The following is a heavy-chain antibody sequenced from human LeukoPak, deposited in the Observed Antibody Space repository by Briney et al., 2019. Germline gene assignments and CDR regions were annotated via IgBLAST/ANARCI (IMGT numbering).Heavy chain of an antibody. CDR2: IIPILGIA. Sequence: ASVKVSCKASGGTFSSYAISWVRQAPGQGLEWMGRIIPILGIANYAQKFQGRVTITADKSTSTAYMELSSLRSEDTAVYYCARDFEQWLVRRNGDWFDPWGQGTLVTVSS. V-gene: IGHV1-69*04. CDR3: ARDFEQWLVRRNGDWFDP. D-gene: IGHD6-19*01. J-gene: IGHJ5*02. CDR1: GGTFSSYA.